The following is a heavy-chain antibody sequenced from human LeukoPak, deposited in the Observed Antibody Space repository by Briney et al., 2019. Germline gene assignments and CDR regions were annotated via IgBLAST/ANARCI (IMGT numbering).Heavy chain of an antibody. CDR3: ASQQYYYGSGSYETYYFDY. V-gene: IGHV1-69*13. CDR1: GGTFSSYA. Sequence: ASVKVSCKASGGTFSSYAISWVRQAPGQGLEWMGGIIPIFGTANYAQTFQGRDTITADESTSTAYMELSSLRSEDTAVYYCASQQYYYGSGSYETYYFDYWGQGTLVTVSS. D-gene: IGHD3-10*01. J-gene: IGHJ4*02. CDR2: IIPIFGTA.